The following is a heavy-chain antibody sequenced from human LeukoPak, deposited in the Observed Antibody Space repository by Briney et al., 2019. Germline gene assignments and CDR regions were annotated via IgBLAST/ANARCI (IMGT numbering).Heavy chain of an antibody. D-gene: IGHD3-3*01. CDR3: SSSGVEEWQGLHF. Sequence: ASVKVSCKVSGYTLSELSMHWVPQSPGKGLEWMGGFDVAETDTIYAQKFQGRVTMTEDTSTDTAYMELNSLSSEDTAVYYCSSSGVEEWQGLHFWGQGTLVTVSS. V-gene: IGHV1-24*01. CDR2: FDVAETDT. J-gene: IGHJ4*02. CDR1: GYTLSELS.